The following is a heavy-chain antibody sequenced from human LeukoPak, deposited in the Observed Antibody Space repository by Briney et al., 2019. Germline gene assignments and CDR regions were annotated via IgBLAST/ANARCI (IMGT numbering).Heavy chain of an antibody. V-gene: IGHV1-18*01. Sequence: ASVKVSCKASGYTFTSYGISWVRQAPGQGLEWMGWISAYNGNTNYAQKLQGRVTMTTDTSTSTAYMELRSLRSDGTAVYYCAKLKGSGSYLDYWGQGTLVTVSS. D-gene: IGHD1-26*01. CDR3: AKLKGSGSYLDY. CDR2: ISAYNGNT. CDR1: GYTFTSYG. J-gene: IGHJ4*02.